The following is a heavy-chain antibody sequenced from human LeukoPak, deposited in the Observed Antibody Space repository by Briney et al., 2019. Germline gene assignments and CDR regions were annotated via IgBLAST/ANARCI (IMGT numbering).Heavy chain of an antibody. CDR3: ARGYSYGSWFDP. CDR2: IYHSGST. CDR1: GGSISSSGYS. D-gene: IGHD5-18*01. J-gene: IGHJ5*02. V-gene: IGHV4-30-2*01. Sequence: SETLSLTCDVSGGSISSSGYSWSWLRQPPGTGLEWIGYIYHSGSTYYNPSLKSRVTISVDRSKNQFSLKLSSVTAADTAVYYCARGYSYGSWFDPWGQGTLVTVSS.